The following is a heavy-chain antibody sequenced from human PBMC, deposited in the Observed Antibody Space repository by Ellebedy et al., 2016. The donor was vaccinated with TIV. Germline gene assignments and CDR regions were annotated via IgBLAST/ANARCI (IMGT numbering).Heavy chain of an antibody. Sequence: ETLSLTXAASGFTFSSYSLDWVRQAPGKRLEWISYISPTSGSTIYYADSVRGRFTISKNTAKNTLYLQMRSLRDEDTAVYYCVRGAFDNSFDIWGQGTLVTVSS. V-gene: IGHV3-48*02. CDR2: ISPTSGSTI. J-gene: IGHJ3*02. CDR1: GFTFSSYS. CDR3: VRGAFDNSFDI. D-gene: IGHD1-20*01.